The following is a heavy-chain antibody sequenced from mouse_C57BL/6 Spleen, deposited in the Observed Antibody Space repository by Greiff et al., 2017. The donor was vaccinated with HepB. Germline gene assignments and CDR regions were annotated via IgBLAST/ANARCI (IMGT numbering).Heavy chain of an antibody. D-gene: IGHD1-1*01. V-gene: IGHV1-63*01. CDR3: ASYYGSSPTWFAY. CDR1: GYTFTNYW. CDR2: IYPGGGYT. Sequence: QVQLQQSGAELVRPGTSVKMSCKASGYTFTNYWIGWAKQRPGHGLEWIGDIYPGGGYTNYNEKFKGKATLTADKSSSTAYMQFSSLTSEDSAIYFCASYYGSSPTWFAYWGQGTLVTVSA. J-gene: IGHJ3*01.